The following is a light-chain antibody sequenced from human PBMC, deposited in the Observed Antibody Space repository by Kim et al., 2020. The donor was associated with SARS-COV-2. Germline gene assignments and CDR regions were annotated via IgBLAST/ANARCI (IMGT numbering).Light chain of an antibody. CDR2: DVS. J-gene: IGLJ1*01. V-gene: IGLV2-14*04. CDR3: SSYSSSSASYV. CDR1: GSDIGGYKY. Sequence: HSITIPYPGTGSDIGGYKYVSWYQQHPGKAPKLMIYDVSKRPSGVANRFSGSKSGNTASLTISGLQAGDEADYYCSSYSSSSASYVFGTGTKVTVL.